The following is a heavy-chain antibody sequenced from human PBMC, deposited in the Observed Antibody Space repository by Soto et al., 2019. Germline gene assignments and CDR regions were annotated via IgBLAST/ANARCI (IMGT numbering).Heavy chain of an antibody. CDR1: GGSFSGYY. J-gene: IGHJ4*02. CDR3: ARDKITGLFDY. CDR2: INHSGST. V-gene: IGHV4-34*01. D-gene: IGHD2-8*02. Sequence: SETLSLTCGVYGGSFSGYYWTWIRQPPGKGLEWIGEINHSGSTNYNPSLKSRVTISVDTSKNQFSLKLTSVTAADTAVYYCARDKITGLFDYWGQGTLVTVS.